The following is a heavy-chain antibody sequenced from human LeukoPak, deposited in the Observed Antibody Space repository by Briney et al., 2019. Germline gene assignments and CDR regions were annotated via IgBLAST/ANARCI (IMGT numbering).Heavy chain of an antibody. CDR1: GYTFTNYD. D-gene: IGHD6-13*01. CDR3: ARGRGAAAHRWINWFDP. CDR2: MNPNSGNT. J-gene: IGHJ5*02. Sequence: ASVKVSCKTSGYTFTNYDINWVRQATGQGLEWMGWMNPNSGNTGYAQKFQGRVTMTRNTSISTAYMELSSLRSEDTAVYYCARGRGAAAHRWINWFDPWGQGTLVTVSS. V-gene: IGHV1-8*02.